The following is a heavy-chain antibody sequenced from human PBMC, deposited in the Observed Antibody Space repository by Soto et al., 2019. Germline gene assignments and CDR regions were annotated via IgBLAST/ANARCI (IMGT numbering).Heavy chain of an antibody. V-gene: IGHV3-74*01. J-gene: IGHJ5*02. CDR3: ARDLPAAAGTRVDWFDP. D-gene: IGHD6-13*01. CDR2: ISGDGSST. Sequence: GSLRLSCEASGFTFSGCWMHWVRQPPGKGLVWVSRISGDGSSTSYADSVIGRFIISRDNAKNSLYLQMNSLRAEDTAVYYCARDLPAAAGTRVDWFDPWGQGTLVTVSS. CDR1: GFTFSGCW.